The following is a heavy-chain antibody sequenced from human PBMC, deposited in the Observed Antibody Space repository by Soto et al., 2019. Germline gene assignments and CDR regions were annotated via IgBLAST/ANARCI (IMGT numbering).Heavy chain of an antibody. Sequence: QVQLQESGPGLVKPSETLSLTCTVSGGSMRGQHWSWIRQPPGKGLEWIGHHSDSTNYNPSLTSRITISTDTSKTQFSLKLSSVTAADTAVYYCATYTVGEGGRGYWGQGTLVTVSS. CDR2: HHSDST. D-gene: IGHD3-16*01. CDR3: ATYTVGEGGRGY. J-gene: IGHJ4*02. V-gene: IGHV4-4*09. CDR1: GGSMRGQH.